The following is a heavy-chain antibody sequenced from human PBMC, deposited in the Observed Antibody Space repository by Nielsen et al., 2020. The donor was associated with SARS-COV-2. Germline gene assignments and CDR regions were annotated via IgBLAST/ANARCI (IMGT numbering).Heavy chain of an antibody. CDR2: INPSDGTT. D-gene: IGHD6-6*01. V-gene: IGHV1-46*01. J-gene: IGHJ4*02. CDR1: GYTFTSYS. CDR3: ARTYTSSSAFDY. Sequence: ASVKVSCKASGYTFTSYSMHWVRQAPGQGLEWMGIINPSDGTTTVTQKFQGRVTMTRDTSTNTVYMDLGNLTSDDTAVYYCARTYTSSSAFDYWGQGTLVTVSS.